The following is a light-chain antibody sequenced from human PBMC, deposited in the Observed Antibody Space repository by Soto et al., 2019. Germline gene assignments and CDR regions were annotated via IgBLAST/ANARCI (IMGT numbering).Light chain of an antibody. Sequence: EIVLTQSPGTLSLSPGERATLSCRASQSVSSSSLAWYQQNPGQAPRLLIYEASSRATGIPDRFSGSGSGTDFTLTISRLEPEDFAVYYCQQYSQWPITFGQGTRLEIK. CDR3: QQYSQWPIT. J-gene: IGKJ5*01. CDR2: EAS. CDR1: QSVSSSS. V-gene: IGKV3-20*01.